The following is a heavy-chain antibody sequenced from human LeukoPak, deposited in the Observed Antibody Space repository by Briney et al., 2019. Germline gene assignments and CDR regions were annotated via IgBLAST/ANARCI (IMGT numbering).Heavy chain of an antibody. J-gene: IGHJ3*02. D-gene: IGHD2-8*02. CDR2: ISAYNGNT. CDR3: ARVVVYGGSFDAFDI. CDR1: GYTFTSYG. V-gene: IGHV1-18*01. Sequence: GASVKVSCKASGYTFTSYGISWVRQAPGQGLEWMGWISAYNGNTNYAQKLQGRVTMTTDTSTSTAYMELRSLRSDDTAVYYCARVVVYGGSFDAFDIWGQGTMVTVSS.